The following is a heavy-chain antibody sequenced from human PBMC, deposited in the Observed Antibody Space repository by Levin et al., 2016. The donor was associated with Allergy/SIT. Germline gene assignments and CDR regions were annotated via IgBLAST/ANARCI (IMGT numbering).Heavy chain of an antibody. V-gene: IGHV4-34*01. J-gene: IGHJ6*02. Sequence: SETLSLTCAVYGGSFSGYYWSWIRQPPGKGLEWIGEINHSGSTNYNPSLKSRVTISVDTSKNQFSLKLSSVTAADTAVYYCARGRIMITFGGSRYYYGMDVWGQGTTVTVSS. CDR3: ARGRIMITFGGSRYYYGMDV. CDR2: INHSGST. D-gene: IGHD3-16*01. CDR1: GGSFSGYY.